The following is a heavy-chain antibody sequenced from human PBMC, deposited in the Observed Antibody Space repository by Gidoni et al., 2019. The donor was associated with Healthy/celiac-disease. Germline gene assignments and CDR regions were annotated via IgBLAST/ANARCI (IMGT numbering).Heavy chain of an antibody. CDR1: GVTCSSYA. V-gene: IGHV3-23*01. Sequence: EVQLLESGGGLVQPGGSLRLSCAASGVTCSSYAMSWVRQAPGKGLAWVSAISGSGGSTYYADSVKGRFTISRDNSKNTLYLQMNSLRAEDTAVYYCAKDSDSSGYYDGADAFDIWGQGTMVTVSS. CDR2: ISGSGGST. J-gene: IGHJ3*02. D-gene: IGHD3-22*01. CDR3: AKDSDSSGYYDGADAFDI.